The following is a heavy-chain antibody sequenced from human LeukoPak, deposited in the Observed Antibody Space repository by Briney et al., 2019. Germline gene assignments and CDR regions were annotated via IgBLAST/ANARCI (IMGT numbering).Heavy chain of an antibody. CDR2: ISGIGSRGST. V-gene: IGHV3-23*01. D-gene: IGHD5-24*01. CDR1: GFTFSSSS. J-gene: IGHJ4*02. CDR3: AKSGYNRFDY. Sequence: QPGESLRLSSAASGFTFSSSSMSWVRQAPGKGLEWGSNISGIGSRGSTYYANSVKGRFTISRDNSKNTLYLQMNSLRAGDTDVYHCAKSGYNRFDYWGQGTLVTVYS.